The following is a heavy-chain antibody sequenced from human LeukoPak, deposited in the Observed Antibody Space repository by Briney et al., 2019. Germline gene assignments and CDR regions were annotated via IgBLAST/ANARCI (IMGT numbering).Heavy chain of an antibody. CDR3: ATTPPYYGDLLNNWFDP. J-gene: IGHJ5*02. D-gene: IGHD4-17*01. Sequence: ASVKVSCKVSGYTLTELSMHWVRQAPGKGLEWMGGFDPEDGETIYAQKFQGRVTMTGDTSTDTAYMELSSLRSEDTAVYYCATTPPYYGDLLNNWFDPWGQGTLVTVSS. V-gene: IGHV1-24*01. CDR1: GYTLTELS. CDR2: FDPEDGET.